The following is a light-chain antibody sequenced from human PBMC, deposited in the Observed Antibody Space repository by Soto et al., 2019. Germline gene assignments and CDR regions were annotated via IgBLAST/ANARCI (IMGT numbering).Light chain of an antibody. CDR1: QSVSSTY. CDR2: GAS. J-gene: IGKJ1*01. CDR3: QHYGSSPKT. Sequence: EIVLTQSPGTLSLSPGERATLSCRASQSVSSTYLAWYQQKPGQAPRLLILGASSRAPGIPDRFNGSGSGTDFTLTISRLEPEDFAVYYCQHYGSSPKTFGHGTKVEVK. V-gene: IGKV3-20*01.